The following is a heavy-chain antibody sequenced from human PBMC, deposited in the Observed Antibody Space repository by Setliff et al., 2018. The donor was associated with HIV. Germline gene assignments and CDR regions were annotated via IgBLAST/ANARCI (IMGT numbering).Heavy chain of an antibody. CDR3: ARLGIANAPDDY. V-gene: IGHV4-34*01. D-gene: IGHD2-21*01. J-gene: IGHJ4*02. CDR2: INYSGAT. Sequence: SETLSLTCAVYGDYLPGHQWSWIRQSPGKGLEWIGEINYSGATKYNPSLKSRVTISIDTSKRRFSLSLISVTAADTAVYYCARLGIANAPDDYWGQGTLVTVSS. CDR1: GDYLPGHQ.